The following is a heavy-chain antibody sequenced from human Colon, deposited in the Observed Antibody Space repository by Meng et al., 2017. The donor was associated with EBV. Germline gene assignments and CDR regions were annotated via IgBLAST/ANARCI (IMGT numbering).Heavy chain of an antibody. D-gene: IGHD5-24*01. Sequence: VQLQGSAAGLEAPSGHRSITCAASGAAISSNNWWRWVRQPPGKGLVWIGESYHGGNANLNPSLKSRVTMSVDRSKDQFSLSLSSVTAADTAVYYCARGNAYNAPSFNYWGQGTLVTVSS. CDR3: ARGNAYNAPSFNY. V-gene: IGHV4-4*02. J-gene: IGHJ4*02. CDR2: SYHGGNA. CDR1: GAAISSNNW.